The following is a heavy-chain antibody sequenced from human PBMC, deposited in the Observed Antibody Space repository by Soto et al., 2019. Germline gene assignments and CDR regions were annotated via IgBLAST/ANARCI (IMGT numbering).Heavy chain of an antibody. D-gene: IGHD6-13*01. CDR3: ARDLAAGDF. J-gene: IGHJ4*02. V-gene: IGHV1-46*01. CDR2: INPNGGST. Sequence: QVQLVQSGAEVKKPGASVKVSCKASGYIFINYYIHWVRQAPGQGLEWIGIINPNGGSTNYAQKFRGRVTLARDTSTSTVFMDLSSLRSEDTAMYYCARDLAAGDFWGQGTLVTVSS. CDR1: GYIFINYY.